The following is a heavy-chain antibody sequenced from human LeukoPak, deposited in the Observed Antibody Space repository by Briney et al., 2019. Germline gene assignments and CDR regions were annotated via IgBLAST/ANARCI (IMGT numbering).Heavy chain of an antibody. V-gene: IGHV4-59*01. CDR3: ARVSFYGSGSMFVDY. Sequence: SETLSLTCSVSGVSTTYNYWSWIRQPPGKGLEWIGYMYNTVTTSYNPSLKSRLTMSLDTSKNQFSLKLSSVTAADTAVYYCARVSFYGSGSMFVDYWGPGTPVTVSS. D-gene: IGHD3-10*01. J-gene: IGHJ4*02. CDR1: GVSTTYNY. CDR2: MYNTVTT.